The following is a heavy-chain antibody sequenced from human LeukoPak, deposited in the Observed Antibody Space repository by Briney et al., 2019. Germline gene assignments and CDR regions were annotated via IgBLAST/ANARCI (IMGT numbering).Heavy chain of an antibody. CDR3: ARSSLGTITAGPFDY. V-gene: IGHV1-18*01. CDR1: GYTFSCYG. CDR2: ISGYNGNT. Sequence: ASVKVSFKASGYTFSCYGIAWVRQAPGQGLEWMGWISGYNGNTNYAQKLQGRVSMTTDTSTTTAYMELRSLTSDGTALYYCARSSLGTITAGPFDYWGQGTLVTVSS. D-gene: IGHD5-12*01. J-gene: IGHJ4*02.